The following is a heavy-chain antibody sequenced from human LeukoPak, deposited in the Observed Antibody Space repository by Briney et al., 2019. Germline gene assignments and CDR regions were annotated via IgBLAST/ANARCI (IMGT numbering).Heavy chain of an antibody. CDR3: AREGRQEYVYFYC. J-gene: IGHJ4*02. Sequence: PSETLSLTFSVPGDSISSYDWSWIRQPPGKGLEWMGYINYSGHTHYNPSLKSPVTISVDTSKNPFYIRLTSVTASGTAIFYCAREGRQEYVYFYCWGQGNLVTASS. D-gene: IGHD2-2*01. CDR2: INYSGHT. CDR1: GDSISSYD. V-gene: IGHV4-59*01.